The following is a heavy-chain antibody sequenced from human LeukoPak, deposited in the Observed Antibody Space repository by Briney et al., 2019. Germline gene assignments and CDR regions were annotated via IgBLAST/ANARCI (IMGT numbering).Heavy chain of an antibody. J-gene: IGHJ4*02. V-gene: IGHV4-39*01. CDR3: ARRYYDSSGYYYFDY. D-gene: IGHD3-22*01. Sequence: SETLSLTCSVSGGALSSRYYWSWIRQPPGKGLEWIGSFYYTGRTYNNPSLKSRVTTSVNTSKKQFSLRLTSVTAADTAVYYSARRYYDSSGYYYFDYWGQGTLVTVSS. CDR2: FYYTGRT. CDR1: GGALSSRYY.